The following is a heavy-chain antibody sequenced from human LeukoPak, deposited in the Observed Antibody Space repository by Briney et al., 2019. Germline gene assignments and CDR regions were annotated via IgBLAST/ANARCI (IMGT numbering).Heavy chain of an antibody. J-gene: IGHJ5*02. CDR2: IRSKANSYAT. CDR3: TTGVSGT. V-gene: IGHV3-73*01. CDR1: GFTFSSYA. D-gene: IGHD2-8*01. Sequence: GGSLRLSCAASGFTFSSYAMSWVRQASGKGLEWVGRIRSKANSYATAYAASVKGRFTISRDDSKNTAYLQMNSLKTEDTAVYYCTTGVSGTWGQGTLVTVSS.